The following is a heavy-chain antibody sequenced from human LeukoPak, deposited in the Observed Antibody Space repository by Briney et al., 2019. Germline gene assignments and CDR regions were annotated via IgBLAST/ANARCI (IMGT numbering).Heavy chain of an antibody. V-gene: IGHV3-21*01. Sequence: GGSLRLSCAASGFTLSSSAMNWVRQAPGKGLGWVSSINNVGSHIYYAGSVKGRFTISRDNTKNSLYLQMNSLRAEDTAVYYCARDRESAYYYGSGSEDYWGQGTLVTVSS. CDR2: INNVGSHI. CDR1: GFTLSSSA. J-gene: IGHJ4*02. D-gene: IGHD3-10*01. CDR3: ARDRESAYYYGSGSEDY.